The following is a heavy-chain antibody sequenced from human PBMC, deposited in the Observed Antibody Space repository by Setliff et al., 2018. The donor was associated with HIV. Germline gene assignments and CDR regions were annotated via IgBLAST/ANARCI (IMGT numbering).Heavy chain of an antibody. J-gene: IGHJ4*02. CDR3: ARGGALTMAPAGCFDS. D-gene: IGHD3-10*01. Sequence: SETLSLTCTVSGDAINSGNNYWNWIRQRPRKGLEWIGYIYYDGATYYNPSLRSPVTISVDPSKNQIFLKMTSVTAADTAVYYCARGGALTMAPAGCFDSRGQGILVTVSS. CDR2: IYYDGAT. V-gene: IGHV4-31*01. CDR1: GDAINSGNNY.